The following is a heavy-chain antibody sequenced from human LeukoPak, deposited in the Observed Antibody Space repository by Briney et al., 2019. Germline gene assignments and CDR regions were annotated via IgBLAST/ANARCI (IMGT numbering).Heavy chain of an antibody. D-gene: IGHD3-10*01. V-gene: IGHV3-7*01. Sequence: GGSLRLSCAACGFNFSTYWMTWVRQVLGKGLEWVANIKEDGSEIYYVDAVKGRFSISRDNAKTSLYLQMNNLSVADTAVYYCVTDQTGRHPYFFDYWGQGTLVTVSS. CDR1: GFNFSTYW. CDR2: IKEDGSEI. CDR3: VTDQTGRHPYFFDY. J-gene: IGHJ4*02.